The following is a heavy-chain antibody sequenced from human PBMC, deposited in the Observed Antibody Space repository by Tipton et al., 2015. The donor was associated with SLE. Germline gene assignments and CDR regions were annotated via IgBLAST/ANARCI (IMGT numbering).Heavy chain of an antibody. V-gene: IGHV4-34*01. Sequence: TLSLTCAVYGGSFSGYYWSWIRQPPGKGLEWIGEINHSGSTNYNPSLQSRVTISVDTSKNQFSLKLTSVTAADTAVYYCARAGSSYMDVWGKGTTVNVSS. CDR2: INHSGST. J-gene: IGHJ6*03. CDR3: ARAGSSYMDV. D-gene: IGHD6-13*01. CDR1: GGSFSGYY.